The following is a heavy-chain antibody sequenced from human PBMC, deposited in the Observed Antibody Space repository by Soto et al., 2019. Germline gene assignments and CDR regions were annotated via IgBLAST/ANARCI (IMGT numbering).Heavy chain of an antibody. CDR1: GCTFSSYA. J-gene: IGHJ6*02. V-gene: IGHV1-69*06. D-gene: IGHD3-10*01. CDR2: IIPIFGTA. CDR3: ARARDGYYGSGSYYPDYYGMDV. Sequence: ASVKVSCKASGCTFSSYAISWVRQAPGQGLEWMGGIIPIFGTANYAQKFQGRVTITADKSTSTAYMELSSLRSEETAVYYCARARDGYYGSGSYYPDYYGMDVWGQGTTVTVSS.